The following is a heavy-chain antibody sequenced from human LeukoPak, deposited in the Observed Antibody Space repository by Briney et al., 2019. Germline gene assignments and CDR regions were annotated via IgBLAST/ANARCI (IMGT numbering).Heavy chain of an antibody. V-gene: IGHV4-59*01. J-gene: IGHJ3*02. CDR3: ARSHYYDSSGYSVDAFDI. Sequence: SETLSLTCTVSGGSISYYYWSWIRQPPGKGLEWIGYIYYSGSTNYNPSLKSRVTISVDTSKNQFSLRLGSVTAADTAVFYCARSHYYDSSGYSVDAFDIWGQGTMVTVSS. CDR1: GGSISYYY. D-gene: IGHD3-22*01. CDR2: IYYSGST.